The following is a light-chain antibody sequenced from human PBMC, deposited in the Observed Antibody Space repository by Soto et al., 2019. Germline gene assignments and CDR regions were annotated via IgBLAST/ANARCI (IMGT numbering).Light chain of an antibody. CDR1: SIGVGGYNL. CDR3: CSFAASNTLI. V-gene: IGLV2-23*02. CDR2: EVT. J-gene: IGLJ2*01. Sequence: QSALTQPASVSGSPGQSITISCTGTSIGVGGYNLVSWYQHHPGKAPKFMIYEVTKRPSGVSNRFSASKSGNTASLTISGLQAEDEADYYCCSFAASNTLIFGGGTKLTVL.